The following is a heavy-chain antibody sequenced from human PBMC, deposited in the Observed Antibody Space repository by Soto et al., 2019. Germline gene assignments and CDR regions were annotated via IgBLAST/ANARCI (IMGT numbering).Heavy chain of an antibody. Sequence: GGSLRFSCTASGFTFGDYAMSWFRQAPGKGLEWVGFIRSKAYGGTTEYAASVKGRFTISRDDSKSIAYLQMNSLKTEDTAVYYCNRKVAVAEEIYYYGMDVWGQGTTVTVSS. CDR1: GFTFGDYA. D-gene: IGHD6-19*01. J-gene: IGHJ6*02. CDR2: IRSKAYGGTT. CDR3: NRKVAVAEEIYYYGMDV. V-gene: IGHV3-49*03.